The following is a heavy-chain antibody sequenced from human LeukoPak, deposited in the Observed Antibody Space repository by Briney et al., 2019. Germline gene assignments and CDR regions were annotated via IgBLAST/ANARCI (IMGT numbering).Heavy chain of an antibody. Sequence: PGASLRLSCAASGFTFSNYAMSWVRQAPGKGLEWVSAITGSGGGTYYADSVKGRFTISRDNAKNSLYLQMNSLRAEDTAVYYCARVPRRQWLMDYWGQGTLVTVSS. CDR3: ARVPRRQWLMDY. CDR2: ITGSGGGT. CDR1: GFTFSNYA. V-gene: IGHV3-23*01. D-gene: IGHD6-19*01. J-gene: IGHJ4*02.